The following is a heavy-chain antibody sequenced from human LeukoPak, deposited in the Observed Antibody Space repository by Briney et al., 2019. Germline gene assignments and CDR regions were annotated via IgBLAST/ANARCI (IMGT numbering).Heavy chain of an antibody. J-gene: IGHJ4*02. Sequence: GGSLRLSCAASGFTFSNYAMSWVRQAPGKGLEWVSQISGSGGSIYYADSVKGRFTISRDNSKNRLYLQMNSLRAEDTAVYYCASSAGALFDCWGQGTLVIVSS. CDR1: GFTFSNYA. D-gene: IGHD6-19*01. CDR3: ASSAGALFDC. V-gene: IGHV3-23*01. CDR2: ISGSGGSI.